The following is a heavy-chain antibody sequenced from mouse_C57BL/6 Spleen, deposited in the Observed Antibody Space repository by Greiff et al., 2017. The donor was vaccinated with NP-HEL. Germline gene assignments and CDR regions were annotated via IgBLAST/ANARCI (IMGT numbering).Heavy chain of an antibody. V-gene: IGHV1-64*01. CDR3: ARDGDYDPFAY. CDR2: IHPNSGST. J-gene: IGHJ3*01. D-gene: IGHD2-4*01. CDR1: GYTFTSYW. Sequence: VQLQQSGAELVKPGASVKLSCKASGYTFTSYWMHWVKQRPGQGLEWIGMIHPNSGSTNYNEKFKSKATLTVDKSSSTAYMQLSSLTSEDSEVYYCARDGDYDPFAYWGQGTLVTVSA.